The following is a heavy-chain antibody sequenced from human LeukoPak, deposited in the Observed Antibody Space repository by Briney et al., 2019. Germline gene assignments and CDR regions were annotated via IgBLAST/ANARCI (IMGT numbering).Heavy chain of an antibody. J-gene: IGHJ4*02. V-gene: IGHV3-21*01. CDR3: AVALLRYFDWLPGY. D-gene: IGHD3-9*01. CDR1: GFTFSSYS. CDR2: ISSSSSYI. Sequence: GGSLRLSCAASGFTFSSYSMNWVRQAPGKGLEWVSSISSSSSYIYYADSVKGRFTISRDNAKNSLYLQMNSLRAEDTAVYYCAVALLRYFDWLPGYWGQGTLVTVSS.